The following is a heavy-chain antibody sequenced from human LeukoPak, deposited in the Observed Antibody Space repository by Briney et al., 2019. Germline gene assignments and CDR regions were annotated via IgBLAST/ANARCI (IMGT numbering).Heavy chain of an antibody. V-gene: IGHV5-51*01. CDR1: GYSFTSYW. D-gene: IGHD3-22*01. CDR2: ICPGDSDT. Sequence: GESLKISCKGSGYSFTSYWIGWVRQMPGKGLEWMGIICPGDSDTRYSPSFQGQVTISADKSISTAYLQWSSLEASGTAMYYCARHVDDSSGYYYRTMYYFDYGGQGTLVTVSS. J-gene: IGHJ4*02. CDR3: ARHVDDSSGYYYRTMYYFDY.